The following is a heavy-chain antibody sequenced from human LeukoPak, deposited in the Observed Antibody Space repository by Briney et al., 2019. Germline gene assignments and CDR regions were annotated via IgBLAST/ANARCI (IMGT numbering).Heavy chain of an antibody. D-gene: IGHD5-12*01. V-gene: IGHV3-30*18. Sequence: PGGSLRLSCAASGFTFSRHGMHWVRQAPGKGLEWVAVISYDGSNKHYADSVKGRFTISRDNSKNTLYLQMNSLRAEDTAVYYCAKGGGYEAQYYYYYLDVWGKGTTVTISS. CDR1: GFTFSRHG. CDR2: ISYDGSNK. CDR3: AKGGGYEAQYYYYYLDV. J-gene: IGHJ6*03.